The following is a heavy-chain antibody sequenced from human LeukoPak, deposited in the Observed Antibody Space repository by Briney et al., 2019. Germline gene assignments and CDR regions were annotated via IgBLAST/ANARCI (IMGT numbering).Heavy chain of an antibody. Sequence: ASVKVSCKASGYTFTSYGISWVRQAPGQGLEWMGWISAYNGNTNYAQKLQGRVTMTTDTSTSTGYMELRSLRSDDTAVYYCARDLPTRWLGLGSAFDYWGQGTLVTVSS. J-gene: IGHJ4*02. V-gene: IGHV1-18*01. CDR2: ISAYNGNT. CDR3: ARDLPTRWLGLGSAFDY. CDR1: GYTFTSYG. D-gene: IGHD6-19*01.